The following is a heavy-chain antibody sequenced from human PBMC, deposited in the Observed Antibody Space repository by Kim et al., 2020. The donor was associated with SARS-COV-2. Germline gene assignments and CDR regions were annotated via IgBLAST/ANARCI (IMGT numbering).Heavy chain of an antibody. J-gene: IGHJ4*02. CDR3: ARDSGANWNQYYFKY. CDR2: IVGSGLAS. D-gene: IGHD1-20*01. CDR1: GITFSSNA. Sequence: GGSLRLSCEASGITFSSNAMTWVRQAPGKGLEWVSTIVGSGLASYYADSVKGRFTISRDNSKTTLFLQMNSLRAEDTAVYYCARDSGANWNQYYFKYWGQGTPVTVSS. V-gene: IGHV3-23*01.